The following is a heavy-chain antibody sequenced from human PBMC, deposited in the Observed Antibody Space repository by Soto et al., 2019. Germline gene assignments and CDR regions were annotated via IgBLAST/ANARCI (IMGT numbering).Heavy chain of an antibody. D-gene: IGHD2-2*01. J-gene: IGHJ5*02. CDR3: ARETSASMSFDP. V-gene: IGHV1-69*13. CDR2: IIPIFGTA. CDR1: GGTFSSYA. Sequence: ASVKVSCKASGGTFSSYAISWVRQAPGQGLEWMGGIIPIFGTANYAQKFQGRVTITADGSTSTAYMELSSLRSEDAAVYYCARETSASMSFDPWGQGTLVTVSS.